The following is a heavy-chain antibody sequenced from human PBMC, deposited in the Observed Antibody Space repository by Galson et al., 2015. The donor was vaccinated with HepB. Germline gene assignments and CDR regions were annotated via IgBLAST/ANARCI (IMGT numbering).Heavy chain of an antibody. CDR3: AADSGSYADDAFDI. J-gene: IGHJ3*02. D-gene: IGHD1-26*01. CDR2: IVVGSGNT. Sequence: SVKVSCKASGFTFTSSAVQWVRQARGQRLEWIGWIVVGSGNTSYAQKFQERVTITRDMSTSTAYMELSSLRSEDTAVYYCAADSGSYADDAFDIWGQGTMVTVSS. CDR1: GFTFTSSA. V-gene: IGHV1-58*01.